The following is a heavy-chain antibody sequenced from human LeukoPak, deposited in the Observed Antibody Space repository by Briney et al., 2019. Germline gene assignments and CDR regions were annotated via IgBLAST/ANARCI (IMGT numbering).Heavy chain of an antibody. V-gene: IGHV3-53*04. Sequence: PGGSLRLSCAASGFTFSIHGMSWVRQAPGKGLEWVSVIYSGGSTYYADSVKGRFTISRHNSKNTLYLQMNSLRAEDTAVYYCARDRGIAAAGTTPYYYGMDVWGQGTTVTVSS. D-gene: IGHD6-13*01. J-gene: IGHJ6*02. CDR2: IYSGGST. CDR3: ARDRGIAAAGTTPYYYGMDV. CDR1: GFTFSIHG.